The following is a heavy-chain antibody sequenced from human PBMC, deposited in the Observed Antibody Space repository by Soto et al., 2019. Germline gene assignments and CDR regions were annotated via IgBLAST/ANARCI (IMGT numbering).Heavy chain of an antibody. D-gene: IGHD3-22*01. J-gene: IGHJ4*02. V-gene: IGHV3-48*02. CDR1: GFTFSSYG. CDR3: ARSPYYYDSSNYYGY. CDR2: ISSSSTTI. Sequence: EVQLVESGGGLVQPGGSLRLSCAASGFTFSSYGMNWVRQAPGKGLEWVSYISSSSTTIYYADSLKGRFTIFRDNAKNSLYLQLKSLRDEDTSVYYCARSPYYYDSSNYYGYWGQGTLVTVSS.